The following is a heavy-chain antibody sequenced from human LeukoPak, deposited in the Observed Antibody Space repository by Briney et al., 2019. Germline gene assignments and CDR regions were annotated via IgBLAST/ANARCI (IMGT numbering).Heavy chain of an antibody. CDR3: ARDRPDIVVVVAAPRYGMDV. CDR1: GYTFTSYG. V-gene: IGHV1-18*01. J-gene: IGHJ6*02. Sequence: ASVKVSCKASGYTFTSYGISWVRRAPGQGLEWMGWISAYNGNTNYAQKLQGRVTMTTDTSTSTAYMELRSLRSDDTAVYYCARDRPDIVVVVAAPRYGMDVWGQGTTVTVSS. D-gene: IGHD2-15*01. CDR2: ISAYNGNT.